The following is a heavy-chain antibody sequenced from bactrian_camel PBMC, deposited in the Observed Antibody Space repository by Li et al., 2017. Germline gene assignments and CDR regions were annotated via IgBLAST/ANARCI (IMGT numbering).Heavy chain of an antibody. J-gene: IGHJ4*01. V-gene: IGHV3S63*01. Sequence: HVQLVESGGGSVQVGGSLRLSCVVARFRFYNTDHCMGWFRQAPGKGREGVATIDSDGSTQYAESVKGRFTVSHDAYTNTIYLEMSGLKPEDTAMYYCAARRWIDCSAALTPRDFGYRGQGTQVTVS. CDR1: RFRFYNTDHC. CDR3: AARRWIDCSAALTPRDFGY. D-gene: IGHD3*01. CDR2: IDSDGST.